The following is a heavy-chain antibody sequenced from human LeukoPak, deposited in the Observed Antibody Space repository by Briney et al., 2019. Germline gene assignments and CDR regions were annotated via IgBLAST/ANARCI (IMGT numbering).Heavy chain of an antibody. J-gene: IGHJ4*02. CDR3: AKSGSAAGTLRGRSDY. D-gene: IGHD6-13*01. Sequence: PGGSLRLACAASGFTFSAYWMSWVRHAPGKGLEWVANIMQDGSQKYYVDSVKGRFIISRDNAMNSLYLQMNSLTAEDTAVYYCAKSGSAAGTLRGRSDYWGQGTLVTVSS. CDR1: GFTFSAYW. CDR2: IMQDGSQK. V-gene: IGHV3-7*01.